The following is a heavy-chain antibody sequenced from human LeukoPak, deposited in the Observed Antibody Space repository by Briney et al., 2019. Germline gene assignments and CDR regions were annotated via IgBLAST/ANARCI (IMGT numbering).Heavy chain of an antibody. CDR2: VSDSGNT. Sequence: SETLSLTCTVSGGSISSYYWSWIRQPPGKGLEWIGEVSDSGNTNYNPSLKSRVTISVDTSKNQFSLRLRSVTAADTAVYYCARAGYYYATREYYFDYWGQGTLVTVSS. D-gene: IGHD3-10*01. CDR1: GGSISSYY. CDR3: ARAGYYYATREYYFDY. V-gene: IGHV4-34*01. J-gene: IGHJ4*02.